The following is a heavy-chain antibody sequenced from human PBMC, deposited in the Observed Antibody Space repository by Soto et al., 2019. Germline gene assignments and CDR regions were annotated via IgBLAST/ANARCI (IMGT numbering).Heavy chain of an antibody. CDR1: GFTFSTYA. J-gene: IGHJ4*02. CDR2: VSASGLNT. Sequence: EVQLLESGGKVVQPGGSLTLSCAASGFTFSTYAMAWVRQAPGKGLEWVSGVSASGLNTDYADPVKGRFYISRDNSKNTLSLHMNSLRAEDTDLDYGAKERPRRASEYLFEYWGQETPVTVYS. V-gene: IGHV3-23*01. CDR3: AKERPRRASEYLFEY.